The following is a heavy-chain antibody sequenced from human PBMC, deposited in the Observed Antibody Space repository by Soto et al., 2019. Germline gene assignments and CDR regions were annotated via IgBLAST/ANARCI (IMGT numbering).Heavy chain of an antibody. CDR1: GGSISSYY. CDR3: AREGESTTGIFGVVTSYYGMDV. CDR2: IYYSGST. Sequence: ETLSLTCTVSGGSISSYYWSWIRQPPRKGLEWIGYIYYSGSTNYNPSPKSRVTISVDTSKNQFSLKLSSVTAADTAVYYCAREGESTTGIFGVVTSYYGMDVWGQGTTVTVSS. V-gene: IGHV4-59*01. D-gene: IGHD3-3*01. J-gene: IGHJ6*02.